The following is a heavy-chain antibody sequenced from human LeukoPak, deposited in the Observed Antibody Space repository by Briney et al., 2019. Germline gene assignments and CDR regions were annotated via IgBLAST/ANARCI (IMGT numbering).Heavy chain of an antibody. J-gene: IGHJ4*02. D-gene: IGHD4-17*01. CDR2: INTDGSST. CDR1: GFIFSSYL. CDR3: ARDADGDLFDY. Sequence: GGSLRLSCAASGFIFSSYLMHWVRQAPGKGLVWVARINTDGSSTSYADFVKGRFTISRDNAKNTLDLQMNSLRAADTAVYYCARDADGDLFDYWGQGTLVTVSS. V-gene: IGHV3-74*01.